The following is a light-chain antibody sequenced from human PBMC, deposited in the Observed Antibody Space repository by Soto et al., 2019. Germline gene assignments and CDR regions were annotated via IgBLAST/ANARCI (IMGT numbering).Light chain of an antibody. V-gene: IGKV3-20*01. CDR1: QSVSSSS. Sequence: EIVLTQSPGTLSLSPGERATLSCRASQSVSSSSLSWYQQKPGQAPRLLIYDTSSRATDIPDRFSVSGSGTDFTLTISRLEPEDFTVYYCQHYGTSMWTFGQGTTVEIK. CDR2: DTS. CDR3: QHYGTSMWT. J-gene: IGKJ1*01.